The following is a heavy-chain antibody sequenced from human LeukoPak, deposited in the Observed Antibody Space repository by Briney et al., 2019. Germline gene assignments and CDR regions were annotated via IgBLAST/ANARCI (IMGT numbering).Heavy chain of an antibody. J-gene: IGHJ6*03. CDR1: GFIFSRHS. CDR3: VRESGDYGSADMPGYYYYMDV. V-gene: IGHV3-7*01. D-gene: IGHD3-10*01. Sequence: GGSLRLSCAVSGFIFSRHSMSWIRQAPGKGLEWVAKIKEDGTEQYYVDSVKGRFTISRDNAKNTVYLQMTALRAEDTALYYCVRESGDYGSADMPGYYYYMDVWAKGTTVIVSS. CDR2: IKEDGTEQ.